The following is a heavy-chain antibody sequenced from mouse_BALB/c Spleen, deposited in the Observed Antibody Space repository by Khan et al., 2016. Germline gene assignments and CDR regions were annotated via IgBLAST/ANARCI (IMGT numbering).Heavy chain of an antibody. CDR3: ARGIDDYGFAY. CDR2: IDPANDNT. CDR1: GFNIKDTY. Sequence: VQLQQSGAELVKPGASVKLSCTASGFNIKDTYIHWVKQRPEQGLEWIGRIDPANDNTKYDPRFQGKATITADTSSNTAYLQLSSLTSEDTAVYFCARGIDDYGFAYWGQGTLVSVSA. D-gene: IGHD2-4*01. V-gene: IGHV14-3*02. J-gene: IGHJ3*01.